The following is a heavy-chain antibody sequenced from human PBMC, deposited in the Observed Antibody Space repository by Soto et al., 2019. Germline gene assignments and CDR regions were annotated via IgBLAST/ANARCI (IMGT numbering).Heavy chain of an antibody. Sequence: SETLSLTCPVSGGSISSGGYYWSWIRQHPGKGLEWIGYIYYSGSTYYNPSLKSRVTISVDTSKNQFSLKLSSVTAADTAVYYCARSRITMVRGVINRASAFDIWGQGTMVTVSS. CDR2: IYYSGST. D-gene: IGHD3-10*01. V-gene: IGHV4-31*03. CDR1: GGSISSGGYY. CDR3: ARSRITMVRGVINRASAFDI. J-gene: IGHJ3*02.